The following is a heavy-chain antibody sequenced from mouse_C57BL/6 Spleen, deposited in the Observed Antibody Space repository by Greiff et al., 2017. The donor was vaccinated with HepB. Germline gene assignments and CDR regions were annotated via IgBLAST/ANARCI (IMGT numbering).Heavy chain of an antibody. D-gene: IGHD2-3*01. V-gene: IGHV1-7*01. CDR2: INPSSGYT. CDR3: ARGWLLPLGYFDV. J-gene: IGHJ1*03. CDR1: GYTFTSYW. Sequence: VKLLESGAELAKPGASVKLSCKASGYTFTSYWMHWVKQRPGQGLEWIGYINPSSGYTKYNQKFKDKATLTADKSSSTAYMQLSSLTYEDSAVYYCARGWLLPLGYFDVWGTGTTVTVSS.